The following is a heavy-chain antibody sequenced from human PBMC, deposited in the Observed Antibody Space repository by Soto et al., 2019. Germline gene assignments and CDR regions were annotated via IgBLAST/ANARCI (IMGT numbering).Heavy chain of an antibody. CDR1: GCTFSSYA. CDR3: ARLYYDILTYYYYYGMDV. D-gene: IGHD3-9*01. CDR2: IIPIFGTA. Sequence: GAAVKVSCKASGCTFSSYAISWVRQAPGQGLEWMGGIIPIFGTANYAQKFQGRVTITADKSTSTAYMELSSLRSEDTAVYYCARLYYDILTYYYYYGMDVWGQGTTVTAP. V-gene: IGHV1-69*06. J-gene: IGHJ6*02.